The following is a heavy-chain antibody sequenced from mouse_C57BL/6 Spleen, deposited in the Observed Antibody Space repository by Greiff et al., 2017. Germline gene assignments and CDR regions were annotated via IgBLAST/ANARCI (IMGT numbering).Heavy chain of an antibody. V-gene: IGHV1-59*01. CDR3: ASGTTVVEGGDY. CDR2: IDPSDSYT. D-gene: IGHD1-1*01. J-gene: IGHJ2*01. Sequence: QVQLKQPGAELVRPGTSVKLSCKASGYTFTSYWMHWVKQRPGQGLEWIGVIDPSDSYTNYNQKFKGKATLTVDTSSSTAYMQLSSLTSEDSAVYYCASGTTVVEGGDYWGQGTTLTVSS. CDR1: GYTFTSYW.